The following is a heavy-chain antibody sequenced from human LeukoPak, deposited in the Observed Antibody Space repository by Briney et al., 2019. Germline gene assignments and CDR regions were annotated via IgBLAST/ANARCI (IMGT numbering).Heavy chain of an antibody. Sequence: GGSLRLSCAASGFTFSSYWMHWVRQAPGKGLVWVSRINSDESSTTYADSVEGRFTISRDNAKNTLYLQMNSLRAEDTAVYYWARVKGELNFDYWGQGTLVTVSS. D-gene: IGHD1-26*01. CDR2: INSDESST. CDR3: ARVKGELNFDY. J-gene: IGHJ4*02. CDR1: GFTFSSYW. V-gene: IGHV3-74*01.